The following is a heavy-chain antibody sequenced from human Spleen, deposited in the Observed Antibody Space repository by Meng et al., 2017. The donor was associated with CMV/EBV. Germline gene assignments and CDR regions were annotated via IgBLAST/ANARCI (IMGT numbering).Heavy chain of an antibody. CDR3: AKGSHSNYGWFDP. CDR2: IIGTGGST. D-gene: IGHD4-11*01. Sequence: GESLKISCAASGFTFSSYSMNWVRQPPGKGLEWVSGIIGTGGSTYYADSVKGRFTISRDNSKNTLYLQMNSLRAEDTAAYYCAKGSHSNYGWFDPWGQGTLVTVSS. V-gene: IGHV3-23*01. CDR1: GFTFSSYS. J-gene: IGHJ5*02.